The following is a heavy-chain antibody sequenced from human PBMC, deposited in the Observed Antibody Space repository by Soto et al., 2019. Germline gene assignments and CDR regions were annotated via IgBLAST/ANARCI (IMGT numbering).Heavy chain of an antibody. V-gene: IGHV3-7*03. CDR2: IKQDGSEK. CDR1: GFTFSSYW. J-gene: IGHJ6*02. Sequence: QPGGSLRLSCAASGFTFSSYWMSWVRQAPGKRLEWVANIKQDGSEKYYVDSVKGRFTISRDNAKNSLYLQMNSLRAEDTAVYYCARDCPNYDILTLYYYGMDVWGQGTTVTVSS. D-gene: IGHD3-9*01. CDR3: ARDCPNYDILTLYYYGMDV.